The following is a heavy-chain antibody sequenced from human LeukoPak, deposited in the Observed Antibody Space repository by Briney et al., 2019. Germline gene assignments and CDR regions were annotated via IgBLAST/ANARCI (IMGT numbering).Heavy chain of an antibody. CDR3: ARGLGVGRYELDY. CDR1: GGSISSGGYY. V-gene: IGHV4-31*03. D-gene: IGHD5-12*01. Sequence: PSETLSLTGTGSGGSISSGGYYWSWIRQHPGKGLEWIGYIYYSGSTYYNPSLKSRVTISVDTSKNQFSLKLSSVTAADTAVYYCARGLGVGRYELDYWGQGTLVTVSS. CDR2: IYYSGST. J-gene: IGHJ4*02.